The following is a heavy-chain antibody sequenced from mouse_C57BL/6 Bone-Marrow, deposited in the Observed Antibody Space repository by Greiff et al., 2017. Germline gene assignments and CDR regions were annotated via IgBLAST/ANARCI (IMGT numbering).Heavy chain of an antibody. CDR1: GFNIKDYY. CDR2: IDPEDGDT. V-gene: IGHV14-1*01. CDR3: TTYYYGSSYNY. J-gene: IGHJ2*01. D-gene: IGHD1-1*01. Sequence: EVKLQESGAELVRPGASVKLSCTASGFNIKDYYMHWVKQRPEQGLEWIGRIDPEDGDTAYAPKFQGKATMTADTSSNTAYLQLSSLTSEDTAVYYCTTYYYGSSYNYWGQGTTLTVSS.